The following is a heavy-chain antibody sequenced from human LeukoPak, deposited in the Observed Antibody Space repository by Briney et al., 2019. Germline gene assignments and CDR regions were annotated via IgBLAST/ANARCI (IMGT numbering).Heavy chain of an antibody. J-gene: IGHJ3*02. CDR3: ARRIAARLDAFDI. V-gene: IGHV4-59*01. Sequence: SETLSLTCTVSGGSISSYYWSWIRQPPRKGLEWIGYIYYSGSTNYNPSLKSRVTISVDTSKNQFSLKLSSVTAADTAVYYCARRIAARLDAFDIWGQGTMVTVSS. CDR1: GGSISSYY. CDR2: IYYSGST. D-gene: IGHD6-6*01.